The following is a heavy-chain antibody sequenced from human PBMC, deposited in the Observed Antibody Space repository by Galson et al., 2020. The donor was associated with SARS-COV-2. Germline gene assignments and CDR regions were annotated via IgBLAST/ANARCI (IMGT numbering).Heavy chain of an antibody. D-gene: IGHD3-22*01. J-gene: IGHJ2*01. V-gene: IGHV4-38-2*02. CDR3: ARQGVNMIVLVTVPGWYFDL. Sequence: SETLSLTCTVSGYSVSTTNYWGWVRQPPGRGLEWIGSVYPSGTTYYNTSLKSRVTISVDTSKNQFSLRLDSVTAADTALYYCARQGVNMIVLVTVPGWYFDLWGRGTLVTVSS. CDR1: GYSVSTTNY. CDR2: VYPSGTT.